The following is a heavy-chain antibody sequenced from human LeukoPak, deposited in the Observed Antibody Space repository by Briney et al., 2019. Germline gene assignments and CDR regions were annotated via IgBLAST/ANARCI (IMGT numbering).Heavy chain of an antibody. V-gene: IGHV4-39*01. CDR2: IYYSGST. CDR1: GGSISSSSYY. J-gene: IGHJ4*02. CDR3: ARQIETYYDFWSGYSYFDY. D-gene: IGHD3-3*01. Sequence: TSETLSLTCTVSGGSISSSSYYWGWIRQPPGKGLEWIGSIYYSGSTYYNPSLKSRVTISVDTSKNQFSLKLSSVTAADTAVYYCARQIETYYDFWSGYSYFDYWGQGTLVTVSS.